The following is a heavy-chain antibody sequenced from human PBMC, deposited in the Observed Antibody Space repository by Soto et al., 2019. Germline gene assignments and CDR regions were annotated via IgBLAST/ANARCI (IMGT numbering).Heavy chain of an antibody. D-gene: IGHD1-26*01. V-gene: IGHV3-23*01. CDR2: ISSVGNT. CDR1: GITFSSYG. Sequence: EVQLLESGGGLVQPGGSLRLSCAASGITFSSYGMNWVRQAPGKGLEWVSAISSVGNTYYADSVKGRFTISRDNSKNTLYLQMNTLRVEDTAVYYCAKREQRGRFDPWGQGALVIVSS. J-gene: IGHJ5*02. CDR3: AKREQRGRFDP.